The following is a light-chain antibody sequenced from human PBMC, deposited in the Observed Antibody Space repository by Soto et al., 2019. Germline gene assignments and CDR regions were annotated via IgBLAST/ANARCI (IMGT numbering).Light chain of an antibody. CDR1: QSVSSSY. CDR2: DAS. CDR3: QQYGSSSYT. J-gene: IGKJ2*01. V-gene: IGKV3-20*01. Sequence: EIVLTQSPGTLSLSPGERATLSCRASQSVSSSYLAWYQQKPGQAPRLLIYDASSRATGIPDRFSGSESGTDFNLTISTLAPEDFAVYYCQQYGSSSYTFGQGTKLEIK.